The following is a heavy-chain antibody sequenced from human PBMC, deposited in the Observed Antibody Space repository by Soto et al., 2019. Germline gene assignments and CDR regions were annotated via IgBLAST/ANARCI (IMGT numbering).Heavy chain of an antibody. J-gene: IGHJ4*02. CDR2: IRSKAYGGTT. CDR3: TTIPGLLWFGELSDY. D-gene: IGHD3-10*01. Sequence: PGGSLRLSCTASGFTFGDYAMSWVRQAPGKGLEWVGFIRSKAYGGTTEYAASVKGRFTISRDDSKSIAYLQMNGLKTEDTAVYYCTTIPGLLWFGELSDYWGQGTLVTVSS. V-gene: IGHV3-49*04. CDR1: GFTFGDYA.